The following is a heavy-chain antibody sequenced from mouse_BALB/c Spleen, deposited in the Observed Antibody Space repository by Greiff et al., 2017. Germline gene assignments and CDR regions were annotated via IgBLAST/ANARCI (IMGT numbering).Heavy chain of an antibody. CDR2: IDPENGDT. J-gene: IGHJ2*01. CDR3: NRGSPYCDY. CDR1: GFNIKDYY. V-gene: IGHV14-4*02. D-gene: IGHD1-1*01. Sequence: VQLKQSGAELVRSGASVKLSCTASGFNIKDYYMHWVKQRPEQGLEWIGWIDPENGDTEYAPKFQGKATMTADTSSNTAYLQLSSLTSEDTAVYYCNRGSPYCDYWGQGTTLTVSS.